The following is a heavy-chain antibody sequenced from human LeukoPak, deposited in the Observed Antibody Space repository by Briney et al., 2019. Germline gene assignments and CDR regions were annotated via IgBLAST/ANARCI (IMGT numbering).Heavy chain of an antibody. CDR3: AKDHLPGIVVADRGY. CDR2: ISGSGGTS. V-gene: IGHV3-23*01. Sequence: GGSLRLSCAASGFTFSTYWMSWVRQAPGKGLEWVSAISGSGGTSYYADSVKGRFTISRDNSKNTLYLQINSLRAEDTAVYYCAKDHLPGIVVADRGYWGQGTLVTVSS. J-gene: IGHJ4*02. CDR1: GFTFSTYW. D-gene: IGHD6-19*01.